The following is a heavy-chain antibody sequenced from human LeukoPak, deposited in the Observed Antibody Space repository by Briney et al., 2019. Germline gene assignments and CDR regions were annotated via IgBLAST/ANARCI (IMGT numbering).Heavy chain of an antibody. D-gene: IGHD3-22*01. J-gene: IGHJ4*02. CDR2: INPNSGGT. V-gene: IGHV1-2*02. CDR1: GYTFTGYY. Sequence: ASVKVSCKASGYTFTGYYMHWVRQAPGQGLEWMGWINPNSGGTNYAQKFQGRVTMTRDTSISTAYMELSRLRSDDTAVYYCASPRDHDSSGYYYWGQGTLVTVSS. CDR3: ASPRDHDSSGYYY.